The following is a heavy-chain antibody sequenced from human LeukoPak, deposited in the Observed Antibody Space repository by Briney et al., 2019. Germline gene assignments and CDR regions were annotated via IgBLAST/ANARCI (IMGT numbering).Heavy chain of an antibody. CDR1: GFTFSSSP. J-gene: IGHJ6*02. CDR2: ISYDGSNK. Sequence: GGSLRLSCSASGFTFSSSPMHWVRQAPGKGLEWVAVISYDGSNKYYADSVKGRFTISRDNSKNTLYLQMNSLRAEDTAVYYCARGGHSGMDVWGQGTTVTVSS. CDR3: ARGGHSGMDV. V-gene: IGHV3-30-3*01.